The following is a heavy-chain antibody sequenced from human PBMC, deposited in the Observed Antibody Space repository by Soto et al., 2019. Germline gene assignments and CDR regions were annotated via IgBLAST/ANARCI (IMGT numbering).Heavy chain of an antibody. CDR3: ASDQLLFRGIFPYSSGMDV. D-gene: IGHD3-10*01. V-gene: IGHV3-48*03. J-gene: IGHJ6*02. CDR1: GFTVTDYE. CDR2: ISSSGATI. Sequence: VRLVESGGDLVQPGGSLRLSCAASGFTVTDYEMNWVRQAPGKGLEFVSKISSSGATINYADSVKGRFAVSRDNAKNSLFLQMNSLRAEDTAVYYCASDQLLFRGIFPYSSGMDVWGQGTTVTVSS.